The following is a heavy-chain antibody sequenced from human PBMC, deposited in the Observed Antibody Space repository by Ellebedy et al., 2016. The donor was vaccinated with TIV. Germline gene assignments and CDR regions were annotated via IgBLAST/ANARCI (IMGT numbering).Heavy chain of an antibody. CDR2: LYRSGMT. CDR3: ARPVETGNLWFGEFPPLYFDL. J-gene: IGHJ2*01. Sequence: PGGSLRLSCAASGFTVSGNYMSWVRQVPGKGLAWVALLYRSGMTYYADSVKGRFTISRDNSENKLFLQMNGLRAEDTAVYFCARPVETGNLWFGEFPPLYFDLWGRGTLVTVSS. V-gene: IGHV3-53*01. D-gene: IGHD3-10*01. CDR1: GFTVSGNY.